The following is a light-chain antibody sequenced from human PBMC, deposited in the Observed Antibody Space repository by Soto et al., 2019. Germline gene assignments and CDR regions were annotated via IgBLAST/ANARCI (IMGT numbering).Light chain of an antibody. CDR3: CSYTSSNTWV. Sequence: QSALTQPASVSGSPGQSITISCTGSNSDVGAYNYVSWYQQHPGKAPKLMIYEVNDRPSGVSNRFFGSKSGNTASLTISGLQAEDEAEYYCCSYTSSNTWVFGGGTKLTVL. CDR2: EVN. V-gene: IGLV2-14*01. CDR1: NSDVGAYNY. J-gene: IGLJ3*02.